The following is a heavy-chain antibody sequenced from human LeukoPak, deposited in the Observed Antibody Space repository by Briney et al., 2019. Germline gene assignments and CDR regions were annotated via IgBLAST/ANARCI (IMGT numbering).Heavy chain of an antibody. CDR2: INWNGGST. D-gene: IGHD1-26*01. J-gene: IGHJ3*02. Sequence: GGSLRLSCAASGFTFDEFGMNWVRQAPGKGLEWVSGINWNGGSTVYVDSVKGRFTISRDNAKNSLYLQMNSLRVEDTALYYCARSRGELRVDAFDIWGQGTMVTVSS. CDR1: GFTFDEFG. V-gene: IGHV3-20*04. CDR3: ARSRGELRVDAFDI.